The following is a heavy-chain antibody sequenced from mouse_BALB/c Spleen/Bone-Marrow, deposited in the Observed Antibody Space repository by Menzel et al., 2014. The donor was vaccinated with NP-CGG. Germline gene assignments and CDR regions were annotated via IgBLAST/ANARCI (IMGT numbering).Heavy chain of an antibody. J-gene: IGHJ2*01. V-gene: IGHV5-9-3*01. CDR1: GFTFTSYA. CDR2: ISSAGIHT. CDR3: ARQDRVYYFDY. Sequence: EVQLVESGGGLVKPGGSLKLSCTASGFTFTSYAMSWVRQTPEKRLEWVATISSAGIHTYYVDTVKGRFTISRDNAKNTLFLHMSSLRSEDTAVYYCARQDRVYYFDYWGQGTTLTVSS.